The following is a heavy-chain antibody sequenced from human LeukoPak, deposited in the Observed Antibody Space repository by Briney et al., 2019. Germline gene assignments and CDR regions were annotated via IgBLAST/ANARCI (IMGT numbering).Heavy chain of an antibody. V-gene: IGHV1-2*02. CDR1: GYIFTHYY. J-gene: IGHJ5*02. Sequence: GASVKDSCKASGYIFTHYYIHGVRQAPGQGLEWMGWMNPNSGDTKYAQKFQGRVTMTRDTSITTAYMEMSRLRSDDTAVYYCARDPHYCRGSSCYTQWFDPWGQGTQVTVSS. CDR2: MNPNSGDT. D-gene: IGHD2-15*01. CDR3: ARDPHYCRGSSCYTQWFDP.